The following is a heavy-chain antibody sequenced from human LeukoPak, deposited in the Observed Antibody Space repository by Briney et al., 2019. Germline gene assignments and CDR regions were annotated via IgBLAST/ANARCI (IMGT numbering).Heavy chain of an antibody. CDR3: ARAPGPRITMVRGPARYYYMDV. V-gene: IGHV1-8*03. CDR2: MNPNSGNT. J-gene: IGHJ6*03. Sequence: ASVKVSCKASGYTFTGYYMHCVRQATGQGHEWRGWMNPNSGNTGYAQKFQGRVTITRNTSISTAYMELSSLRSEDTAVYYCARAPGPRITMVRGPARYYYMDVWGKGTTVTVSS. D-gene: IGHD3-10*01. CDR1: GYTFTGYY.